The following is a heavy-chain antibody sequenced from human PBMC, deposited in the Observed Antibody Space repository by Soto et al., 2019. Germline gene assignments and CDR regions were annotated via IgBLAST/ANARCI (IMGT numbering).Heavy chain of an antibody. V-gene: IGHV1-69*06. CDR1: GGTFSSYA. J-gene: IGHJ5*02. Sequence: QVQLVQSGAEVKKPGSSVKVSCKASGGTFSSYAISWVRQAPGQGLEWMGGIIPIFGTANYAQKLQGRVTMTTDTSTSTAYMELRSLRSDDTAVYYCARGGSPYGSGSYSLDPWGQGTLVTVSS. CDR2: IIPIFGTA. CDR3: ARGGSPYGSGSYSLDP. D-gene: IGHD3-10*01.